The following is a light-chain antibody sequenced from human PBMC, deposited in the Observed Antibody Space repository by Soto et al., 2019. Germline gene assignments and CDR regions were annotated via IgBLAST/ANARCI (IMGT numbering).Light chain of an antibody. CDR3: QKYNDWPLT. V-gene: IGKV3-15*01. CDR2: GAS. J-gene: IGKJ4*01. CDR1: QGVSSN. Sequence: EILMTHSPATLAVSPVERATLSCRASQGVSSNLAWYQQKPGQAHRLLMYGASTRATGIPDRFSGSGSGTEFTLTISSLQPEDFAVYYCQKYNDWPLTCGGGTKGDIK.